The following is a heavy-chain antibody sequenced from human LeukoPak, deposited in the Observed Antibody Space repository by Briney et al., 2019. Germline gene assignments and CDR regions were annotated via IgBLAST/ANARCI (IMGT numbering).Heavy chain of an antibody. V-gene: IGHV1-18*01. Sequence: GASVKVSCKASGYTFTSYGISWVRQAPGQGLEWMGWISAYNGNTNYAQKLQGRVTMTTDTSTSTAYMEMRSLRSDDTAVYYCAAGVPYYYDSSGSFDYWGQGTLVTVSS. D-gene: IGHD3-22*01. CDR1: GYTFTSYG. CDR3: AAGVPYYYDSSGSFDY. J-gene: IGHJ4*02. CDR2: ISAYNGNT.